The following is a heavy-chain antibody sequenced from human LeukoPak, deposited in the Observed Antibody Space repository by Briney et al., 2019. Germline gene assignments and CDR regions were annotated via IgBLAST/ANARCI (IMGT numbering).Heavy chain of an antibody. V-gene: IGHV3-30*04. CDR1: GFSFSNYA. CDR2: ISYDGSNK. J-gene: IGHJ4*02. D-gene: IGHD3-10*01. CDR3: ARDHYYGSGSYTAFDF. Sequence: GGSLRLSCAASGFSFSNYAIHWVRQAPGKGLEWVAVISYDGSNKYYADSVKGRFTISRDNSKNTLYLQVNSLRGEDTAVYYCARDHYYGSGSYTAFDFRGQGTLVTVSS.